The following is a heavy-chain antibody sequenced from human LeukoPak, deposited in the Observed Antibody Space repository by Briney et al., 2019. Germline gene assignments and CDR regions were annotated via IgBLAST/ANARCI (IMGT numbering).Heavy chain of an antibody. CDR1: GGTFSSYA. CDR2: IIPIFGTA. Sequence: ASVKVSCKASGGTFSSYAISWVRQAPGQGLEWMGGIIPIFGTANYAQKFQGRVTITADESTSTAYMELSSLRSEDTAVYYCARPQTEYDFWSGYRYGDAFDIWGQGTMVTVSS. D-gene: IGHD3-3*01. V-gene: IGHV1-69*13. J-gene: IGHJ3*02. CDR3: ARPQTEYDFWSGYRYGDAFDI.